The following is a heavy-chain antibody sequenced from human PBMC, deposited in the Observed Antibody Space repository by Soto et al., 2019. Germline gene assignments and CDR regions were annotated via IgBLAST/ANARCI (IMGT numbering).Heavy chain of an antibody. D-gene: IGHD1-26*01. CDR1: GFTFRSHW. J-gene: IGHJ4*02. V-gene: IGHV3-7*01. Sequence: GGSLRLSCAASGFTFRSHWMSWVRQAPGKGLEWVANIKQDGSEKYYVDSMKGRFTISRDNAKNSLYLQMNSLRAEDTAIYYCAREIVGLTTSDFWGQGTLVTVSS. CDR3: AREIVGLTTSDF. CDR2: IKQDGSEK.